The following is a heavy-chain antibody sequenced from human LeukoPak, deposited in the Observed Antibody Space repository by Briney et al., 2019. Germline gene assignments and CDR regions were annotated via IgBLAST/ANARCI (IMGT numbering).Heavy chain of an antibody. J-gene: IGHJ4*02. D-gene: IGHD2/OR15-2a*01. CDR3: ARGPFSFDYFDY. CDR1: GGSFSGYY. V-gene: IGHV4-34*01. CDR2: INHSGST. Sequence: SETLSLTCAVYGGSFSGYYWSWIRQPPGKGLEWIGEINHSGSTNYNPSLKSRVTISVDTSKNQFSLKLSSVTAADTAVYYCARGPFSFDYFDYRGQGTLVTVSS.